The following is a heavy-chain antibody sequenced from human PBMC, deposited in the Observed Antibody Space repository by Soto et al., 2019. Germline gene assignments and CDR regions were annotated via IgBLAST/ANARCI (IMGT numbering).Heavy chain of an antibody. V-gene: IGHV3-74*01. Sequence: GGSLRLSCVVSGITFSTYRMHWVRQAPGKGLVWVSHIKSDGTVTHYTDSVRGRFIISRDNAKNTLFPQMNSLRAEDTAVYYCARENYDFWSGYYLDYWGQGTLVTVSS. CDR1: GITFSTYR. J-gene: IGHJ4*02. CDR3: ARENYDFWSGYYLDY. CDR2: IKSDGTVT. D-gene: IGHD3-3*01.